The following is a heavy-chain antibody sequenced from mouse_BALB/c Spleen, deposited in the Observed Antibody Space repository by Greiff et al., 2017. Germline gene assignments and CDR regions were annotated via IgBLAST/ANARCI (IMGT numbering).Heavy chain of an antibody. CDR3: TRDGTPYYFDY. CDR1: GFTFSSYT. V-gene: IGHV5-6-4*01. CDR2: ISSGGSYT. J-gene: IGHJ2*01. D-gene: IGHD4-1*01. Sequence: EVKVVESGGGLVKPGGSLKLSCAASGFTFSSYTMSWVRQTPEKRLEWVATISSGGSYTYYPDSVKGRFTISRDNAKNTLYLQMSSLKSEDTAMYYCTRDGTPYYFDYWGQGTTLTVSS.